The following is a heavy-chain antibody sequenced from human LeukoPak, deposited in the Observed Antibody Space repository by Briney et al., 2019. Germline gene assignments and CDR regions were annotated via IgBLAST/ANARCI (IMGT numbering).Heavy chain of an antibody. D-gene: IGHD2-15*01. CDR1: GGSISSISYY. Sequence: PSETLSLTCTVSGGSISSISYYWGWIRQPPGKGLEWIGSISYSGSTYYTPSLRSRVTISVDTSKNQFSLKLTSVTAADTAVYYCARGDCSGGSCYLFDYWGQGALVTVSS. CDR2: ISYSGST. V-gene: IGHV4-39*01. CDR3: ARGDCSGGSCYLFDY. J-gene: IGHJ4*02.